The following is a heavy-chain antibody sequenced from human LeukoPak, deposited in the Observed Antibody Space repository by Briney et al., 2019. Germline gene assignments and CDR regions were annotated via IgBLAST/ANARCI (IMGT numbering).Heavy chain of an antibody. V-gene: IGHV5-10-1*01. D-gene: IGHD3-10*01. CDR3: AGGYYYGSGIRGRDAFDI. CDR2: IDPSDSYT. CDR1: GYSFTSYW. J-gene: IGHJ3*02. Sequence: GESLRISCRGSGYSFTSYWISWVRQMPGKGLEWMGRIDPSDSYTNYSPSFQGHVTISADKSISTAYLQWSSLKASDTAMYYCAGGYYYGSGIRGRDAFDIWGQGTMVTVSS.